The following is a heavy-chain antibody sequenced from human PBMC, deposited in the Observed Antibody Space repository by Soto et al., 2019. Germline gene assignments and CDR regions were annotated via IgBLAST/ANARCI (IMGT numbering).Heavy chain of an antibody. D-gene: IGHD3-3*01. V-gene: IGHV3-9*01. CDR3: AKDMAHYDFWGTNHRGLDV. Sequence: ALRLSCAASGFACGDYAMHWVRPAPGKVLEWGSGISWNSGDVGYADSVKGRFTNSRDNAKNSLYLQMNSLRGEDTALYYCAKDMAHYDFWGTNHRGLDVWGQGTTVTVSS. CDR2: ISWNSGDV. CDR1: GFACGDYA. J-gene: IGHJ6*02.